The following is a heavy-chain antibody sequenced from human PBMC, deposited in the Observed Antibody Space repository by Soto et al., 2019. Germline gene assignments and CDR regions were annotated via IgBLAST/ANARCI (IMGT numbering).Heavy chain of an antibody. CDR2: INSDGSST. V-gene: IGHV3-74*01. D-gene: IGHD3-3*01. J-gene: IGHJ4*02. Sequence: GGSLRLSCAASGFTLSGYSINWVRQAPGKGLVWVSRINSDGSSTSYADSVKGRFTISRDNAKNTLYLQMNSLRAEDTAVYYCARASRNYDFWLWGQGTLVTVSS. CDR3: ARASRNYDFWL. CDR1: GFTLSGYS.